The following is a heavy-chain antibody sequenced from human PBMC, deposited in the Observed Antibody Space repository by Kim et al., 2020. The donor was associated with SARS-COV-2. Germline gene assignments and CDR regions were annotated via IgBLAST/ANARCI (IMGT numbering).Heavy chain of an antibody. D-gene: IGHD3-16*02. CDR2: IYYSGST. CDR3: ARAAPRFMITFGGVIPRSYFDS. J-gene: IGHJ4*02. Sequence: SETLSLTCTVSGGSISSYYWSWIRQPPGKGLEWIGYIYYSGSTYYNPSLKSRVTISVDTSKNQFSLKLSSVTAADTAVYYCARAAPRFMITFGGVIPRSYFDSWGQGTLVTVSS. CDR1: GGSISSYY. V-gene: IGHV4-59*06.